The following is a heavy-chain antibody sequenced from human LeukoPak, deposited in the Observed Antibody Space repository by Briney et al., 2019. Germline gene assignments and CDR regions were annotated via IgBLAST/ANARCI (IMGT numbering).Heavy chain of an antibody. D-gene: IGHD3-10*01. J-gene: IGHJ3*02. Sequence: GESLKISCKGSGYSFSNYWIGWVRQMPGKGLEWMGIIYPGDSDTRYSPSFQGQVTISADKSISTAYLQWSSLKASDTAMYHRASPYYYGSGSYYHAFDIWGQGTMVTVSS. CDR3: ASPYYYGSGSYYHAFDI. CDR1: GYSFSNYW. CDR2: IYPGDSDT. V-gene: IGHV5-51*01.